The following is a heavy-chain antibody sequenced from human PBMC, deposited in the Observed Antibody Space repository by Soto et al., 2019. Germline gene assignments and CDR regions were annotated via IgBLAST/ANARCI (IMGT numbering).Heavy chain of an antibody. CDR1: GVSISSNNFY. D-gene: IGHD6-19*01. J-gene: IGHJ4*02. V-gene: IGHV4-39*01. Sequence: SDTLSLTCTVSGVSISSNNFYWGLIRQSPGKGLECIGTLYSGSTFSSLSLKNRVTISVDTSKNQVSLKLRSVAAADTAIYYCATTRGIAVGGSFDYWGQG. CDR2: LYSGST. CDR3: ATTRGIAVGGSFDY.